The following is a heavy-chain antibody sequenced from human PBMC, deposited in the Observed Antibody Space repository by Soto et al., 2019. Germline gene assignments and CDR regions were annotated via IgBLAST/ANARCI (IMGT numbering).Heavy chain of an antibody. V-gene: IGHV4-61*01. CDR1: GGSVSSGSYY. Sequence: SETLSLTCTVSGGSVSSGSYYWSWIRQPPGKGLEWIGYIYYSGSTNYNPSLKSRVTISVDTSKNQFSLKLSSVTAADTAVYYCARHHSDMVRGVINWFDPWGQGTLVTVSS. D-gene: IGHD3-10*01. CDR2: IYYSGST. J-gene: IGHJ5*02. CDR3: ARHHSDMVRGVINWFDP.